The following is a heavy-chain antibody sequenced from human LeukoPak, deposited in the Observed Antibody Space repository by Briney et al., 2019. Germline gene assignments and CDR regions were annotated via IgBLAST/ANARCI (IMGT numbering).Heavy chain of an antibody. CDR1: GFTFSSYG. CDR2: ISYDGSNK. Sequence: GRSLRLSCAASGFTFSSYGMHWVRQAPGKGLELVAVISYDGSNKYYADSVKGRFTISRDNSKNTLYLQMNSLRAEDTAVYYCAKDLGQWLVEDYWGQGTLVTVSS. V-gene: IGHV3-30*18. J-gene: IGHJ4*02. D-gene: IGHD6-19*01. CDR3: AKDLGQWLVEDY.